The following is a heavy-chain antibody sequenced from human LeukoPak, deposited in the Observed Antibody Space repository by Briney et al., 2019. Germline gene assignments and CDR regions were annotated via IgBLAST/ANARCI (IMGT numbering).Heavy chain of an antibody. CDR3: AKMFDTAMDFHDAFDI. V-gene: IGHV3-23*01. D-gene: IGHD5-18*01. CDR1: GFTFSSYA. J-gene: IGHJ3*02. Sequence: GGSLRLSCAASGFTFSSYAMSWVRQAPGKGLEWVSAISGSGGSTYYADSVKGRFTISRDNSKNTLYLQMNSLRAEDTAVYYCAKMFDTAMDFHDAFDIWGQGTMVTVSS. CDR2: ISGSGGST.